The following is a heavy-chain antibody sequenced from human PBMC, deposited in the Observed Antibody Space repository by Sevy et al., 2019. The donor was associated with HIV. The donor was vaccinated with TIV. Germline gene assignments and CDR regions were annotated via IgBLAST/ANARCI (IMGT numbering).Heavy chain of an antibody. V-gene: IGHV3-30*18. Sequence: GGSLRLSCAASGFTFSSYGMHWVRQAPGKGLEWVAVISYDGSNKYYADSVKGRFTISRDNSKNTLYLQMNSLRAEDTAVYYCAKEAGSGDDYGDYYFDYWGQGTLVTVSS. D-gene: IGHD4-17*01. CDR1: GFTFSSYG. CDR3: AKEAGSGDDYGDYYFDY. J-gene: IGHJ4*02. CDR2: ISYDGSNK.